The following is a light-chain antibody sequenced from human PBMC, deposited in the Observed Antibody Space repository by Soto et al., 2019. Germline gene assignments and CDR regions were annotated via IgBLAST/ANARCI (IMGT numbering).Light chain of an antibody. J-gene: IGKJ1*01. CDR3: QQSYSTPRT. CDR1: QSISSY. V-gene: IGKV1-39*01. Sequence: DIQMTQSPSSLSASVGDRVTITCRASQSISSYLNWYQQKPGKAPKLLIYAASSLQSGVPSRFSGSGFGTDFTFIICILHLEDFATYYCQQSYSTPRTFGQGTKVDIK. CDR2: AAS.